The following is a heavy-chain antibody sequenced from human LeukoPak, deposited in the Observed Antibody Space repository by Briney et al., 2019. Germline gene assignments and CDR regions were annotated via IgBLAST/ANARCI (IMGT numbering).Heavy chain of an antibody. CDR2: VNHSGGT. D-gene: IGHD3-10*01. J-gene: IGHJ3*02. V-gene: IGHV4-34*01. Sequence: SETLSLTCGVFGGSVNGYYWSWIRQPPGKGLEWIGEVNHSGGTNYNPSLKSRLTISVDTSKNHFSLKLSSVTVADTAVYYCAREGGSGSLDLNAYDIWGQGTVVVVSA. CDR1: GGSVNGYY. CDR3: AREGGSGSLDLNAYDI.